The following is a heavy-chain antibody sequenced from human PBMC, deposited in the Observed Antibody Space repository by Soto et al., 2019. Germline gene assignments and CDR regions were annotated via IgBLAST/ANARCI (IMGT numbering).Heavy chain of an antibody. CDR2: ISYSGNT. V-gene: IGHV4-59*01. J-gene: IGHJ4*02. CDR1: GGAISRTY. D-gene: IGHD6-13*01. Sequence: QVQLQESGPGLVKSSETLSLTCTVSGGAISRTYWSWIRQPPGQGLEWIGYISYSGNTNYNPSLGSRVTISVDPSKNLFSLTLSSVTAEDTAVYFCARRAGNTTGYSFDFCGQGTLVTVSS. CDR3: ARRAGNTTGYSFDF.